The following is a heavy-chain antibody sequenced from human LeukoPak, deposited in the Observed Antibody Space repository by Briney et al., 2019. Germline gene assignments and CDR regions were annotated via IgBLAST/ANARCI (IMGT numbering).Heavy chain of an antibody. D-gene: IGHD6-6*01. V-gene: IGHV3-23*01. CDR2: ISGSGGST. Sequence: GGSLRLSCAASGFAFSSYAMSWVRQAPGKGLEWVSAISGSGGSTYYADSVKGRFTISRDNSKNTLYLQMNSLRAEDTAVYYCARDGIAGRHYDYWGQGTLVTVSS. CDR1: GFAFSSYA. CDR3: ARDGIAGRHYDY. J-gene: IGHJ4*02.